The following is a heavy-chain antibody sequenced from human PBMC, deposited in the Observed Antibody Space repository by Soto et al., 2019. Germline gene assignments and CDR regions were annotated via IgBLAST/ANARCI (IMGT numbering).Heavy chain of an antibody. CDR2: IIPDFGTG. CDR3: ARERGGYNRGDFEF. D-gene: IGHD1-26*01. J-gene: IGHJ4*02. V-gene: IGHV1-69*13. Sequence: ASVKVSCKASGGTFNSYAISWVRQAPGRGLEWMGGIIPDFGTGNSAQKFRGRVSIIADASTTTVYMRLSGLTLEDTAVYYCARERGGYNRGDFEFWGQGTQVTVSS. CDR1: GGTFNSYA.